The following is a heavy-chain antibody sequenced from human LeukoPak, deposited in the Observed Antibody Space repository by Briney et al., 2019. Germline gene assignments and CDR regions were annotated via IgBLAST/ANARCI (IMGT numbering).Heavy chain of an antibody. CDR2: IFHNGNT. D-gene: IGHD2-15*01. Sequence: PSETLSLTCSASGYSISSGYNWCWIRQPLGKLLEWIGSIFHNGNTYSTQSLRSRVTISIDTSKNQLSPRLNSVTAADTAVYYCARQHHCIGAGGCYSAGHNMDVWGKGTTVTV. CDR1: GYSISSGYN. V-gene: IGHV4-38-2*02. J-gene: IGHJ6*03. CDR3: ARQHHCIGAGGCYSAGHNMDV.